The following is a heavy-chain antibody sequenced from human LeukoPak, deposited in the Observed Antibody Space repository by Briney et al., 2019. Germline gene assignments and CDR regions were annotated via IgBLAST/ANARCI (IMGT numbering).Heavy chain of an antibody. V-gene: IGHV3-21*05. D-gene: IGHD3-22*01. Sequence: GGSLRLSCAASGFTFSSYSMNWVRQAPGKGLEWVSYISTSSGTYYADSVKGRFTISRDNAKNSLYLQMNSLRAEDTAVYYCARAFYYDIIGGEGMDVWGQGTTVTVSS. CDR2: ISTSSGT. J-gene: IGHJ6*02. CDR1: GFTFSSYS. CDR3: ARAFYYDIIGGEGMDV.